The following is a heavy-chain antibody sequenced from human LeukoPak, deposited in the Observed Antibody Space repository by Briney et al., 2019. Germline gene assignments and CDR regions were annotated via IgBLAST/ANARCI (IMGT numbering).Heavy chain of an antibody. CDR3: YRGLWFESFDP. V-gene: IGHV5-51*01. D-gene: IGHD3-10*01. J-gene: IGHJ5*02. CDR1: GYSFTSYW. CDR2: IYPGDSDT. Sequence: GEALQISCKGSGYSFTSYWIGWVRQMPGKGLEGMGIIYPGDSDTRYSPSFHGQVTISADKSISTAYLQWSSLKGSDTAMYYCYRGLWFESFDPWGQGTLVTVSS.